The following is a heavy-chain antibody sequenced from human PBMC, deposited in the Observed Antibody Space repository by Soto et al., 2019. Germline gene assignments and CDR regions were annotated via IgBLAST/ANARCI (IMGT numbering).Heavy chain of an antibody. V-gene: IGHV3-33*01. D-gene: IGHD2-21*01. J-gene: IGHJ4*02. CDR3: ARALLAYCGGDCYGTDY. CDR2: IWYDGSNK. Sequence: QVQLVEAGGGVVQPGRSLRLSCAASGFTFSSYGMHWVRQAPGTGLEWVAVIWYDGSNKYYADSVKGRFTISRDNSKNTLYLQMNSLRAEDTAVYYCARALLAYCGGDCYGTDYWGQGTLVTVSS. CDR1: GFTFSSYG.